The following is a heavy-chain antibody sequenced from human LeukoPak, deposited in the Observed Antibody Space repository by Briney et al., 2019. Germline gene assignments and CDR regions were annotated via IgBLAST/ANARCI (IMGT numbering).Heavy chain of an antibody. CDR3: AKDLSLWFGELTPLAH. J-gene: IGHJ4*02. V-gene: IGHV3-23*01. D-gene: IGHD3-10*01. CDR2: ISGSGDAA. Sequence: GGSLRLSCAASGFTFSSYAMTWVRQAPGKGLEWVSVISGSGDAAYYADSVKGRFTISRDNSKNTLYLQMNSLRDEDTAIYYCAKDLSLWFGELTPLAHWGQGTLVTVSS. CDR1: GFTFSSYA.